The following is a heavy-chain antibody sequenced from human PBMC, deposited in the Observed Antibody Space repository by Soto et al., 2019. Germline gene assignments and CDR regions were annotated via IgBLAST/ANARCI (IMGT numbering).Heavy chain of an antibody. D-gene: IGHD3-10*01. CDR1: GFTFSSYG. Sequence: PGGSLRLSCAASGFTFSSYGMHWVRQAPGKGLEWVAVIWYDGSNKYYADSVKGRFTISRDNSKNTLYLQMNSLRAEDTAVHYCARDRGYYGSGSFSYYYYGMDVWGQGTTVTVSS. V-gene: IGHV3-33*01. CDR3: ARDRGYYGSGSFSYYYYGMDV. J-gene: IGHJ6*02. CDR2: IWYDGSNK.